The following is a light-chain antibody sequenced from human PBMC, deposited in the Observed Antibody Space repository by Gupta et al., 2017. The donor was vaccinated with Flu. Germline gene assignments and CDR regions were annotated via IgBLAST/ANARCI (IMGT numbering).Light chain of an antibody. Sequence: DIQMTQSPSTLSAYVGDRVTITCRASQSIAGWLAWYQQKPGKAPKLLIYKASYLESGIQSRFSGSGSGTEFTLTISNLQPDDFATYYCQQDNTYPWTFGQGTQLEIK. CDR2: KAS. J-gene: IGKJ1*01. CDR1: QSIAGW. V-gene: IGKV1-5*03. CDR3: QQDNTYPWT.